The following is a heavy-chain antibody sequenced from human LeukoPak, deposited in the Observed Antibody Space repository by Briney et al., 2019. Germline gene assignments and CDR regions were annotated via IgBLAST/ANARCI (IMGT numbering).Heavy chain of an antibody. V-gene: IGHV1-8*03. CDR1: GGTFSSYA. CDR2: MNPNSGNT. J-gene: IGHJ4*02. CDR3: ARGDYVVDY. D-gene: IGHD4-17*01. Sequence: ASVKVSCKASGGTFSSYAISWVRQAPGQGLEWMGWMNPNSGNTGYAQKFQGRVTITRNTSISTAYMELSSLRSEDTAVYYCARGDYVVDYWGQGTLVTVSS.